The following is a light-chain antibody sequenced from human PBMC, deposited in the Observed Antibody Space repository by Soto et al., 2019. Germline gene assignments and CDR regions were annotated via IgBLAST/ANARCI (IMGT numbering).Light chain of an antibody. J-gene: IGLJ2*01. V-gene: IGLV1-40*01. CDR3: QSYDRSLSVV. CDR1: SSNIGAGYD. CDR2: GNS. Sequence: QSVLTQPPSVSGAPGQRVTISCTGSSSNIGAGYDVHWYQQLPGTAPKLLIYGNSNRPSGVPDRFSGSKSGTSAALAITGRQAEDEAGYYCQSYDRSLSVVFGGGTKLTVL.